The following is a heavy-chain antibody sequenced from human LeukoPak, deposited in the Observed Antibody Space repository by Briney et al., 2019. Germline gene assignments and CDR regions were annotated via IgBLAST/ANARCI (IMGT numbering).Heavy chain of an antibody. Sequence: GRSLTLSCAASGFTFSNYGMHWVRQAPGKGLEWVTIISYDGSNKHYADSVKGRFTISRDNSKNTLYLQMNSLRPEDTAVYYCGRDRGWLRSVDYWGQGTLVTVSS. CDR2: ISYDGSNK. CDR1: GFTFSNYG. D-gene: IGHD5-12*01. J-gene: IGHJ4*02. V-gene: IGHV3-30-3*01. CDR3: GRDRGWLRSVDY.